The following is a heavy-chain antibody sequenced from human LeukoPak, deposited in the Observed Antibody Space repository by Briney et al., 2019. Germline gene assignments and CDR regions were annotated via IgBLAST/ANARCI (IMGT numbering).Heavy chain of an antibody. CDR2: IKQDGSEK. V-gene: IGHV3-7*05. Sequence: GGSLRLSCAASGFTFSSYWMGWVRQAPGKGLEWVANIKQDGSEKYYVDSVKGRFTISRDNAKNSLYLQMNSLRAEDTAVYCCARDQRYCSSSSCPWEPFDYWGQGTLVTVSS. D-gene: IGHD2-2*01. CDR3: ARDQRYCSSSSCPWEPFDY. CDR1: GFTFSSYW. J-gene: IGHJ4*02.